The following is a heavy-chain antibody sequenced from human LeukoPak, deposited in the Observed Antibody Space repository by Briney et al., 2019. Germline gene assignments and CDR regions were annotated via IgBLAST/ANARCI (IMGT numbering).Heavy chain of an antibody. CDR1: GGSISSGGYY. CDR2: IYYSGST. V-gene: IGHV4-31*03. CDR3: ARDGSPLRAVDY. Sequence: SQTLSLTCTVSGGSISSGGYYWSWIRQHPGKGLEWIGYIYYSGSTYYNPSLKSRVTISVDTSKNQFSLKLSSVTAADTAVYYCARDGSPLRAVDYWGQGTLVTVSS. D-gene: IGHD3-16*01. J-gene: IGHJ4*02.